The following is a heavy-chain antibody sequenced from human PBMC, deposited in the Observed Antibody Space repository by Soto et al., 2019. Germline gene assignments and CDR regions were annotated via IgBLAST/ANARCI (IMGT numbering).Heavy chain of an antibody. J-gene: IGHJ4*02. CDR1: GFSLSTSGMR. CDR2: IDWDDDK. CDR3: AREHYYDSSGYPYYFDY. V-gene: IGHV2-70*04. D-gene: IGHD3-22*01. Sequence: SGPTLVNPTQTITLTCTLSGFSLSTSGMRVSWIRQPPGKALEWLARIDWDDDKFYSTSLKTRLTISKDTSKNQVVLTMTNMDPVDTATYYCAREHYYDSSGYPYYFDYWGQGTLVTVSS.